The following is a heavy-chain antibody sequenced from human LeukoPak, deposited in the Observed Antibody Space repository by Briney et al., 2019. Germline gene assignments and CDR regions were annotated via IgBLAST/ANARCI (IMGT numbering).Heavy chain of an antibody. J-gene: IGHJ4*02. CDR2: IIPIFGTA. Sequence: ASVKVSCKASGGTFSSYAISWVRQAPGQGLEWMGGIIPIFGTANYAQKLQGRVTMTTDTSTSTAYMELRSLRSDDTAVYYCARDSYYAAKENDYWGQGTLVTVSS. CDR1: GGTFSSYA. D-gene: IGHD3-10*01. CDR3: ARDSYYAAKENDY. V-gene: IGHV1-69*05.